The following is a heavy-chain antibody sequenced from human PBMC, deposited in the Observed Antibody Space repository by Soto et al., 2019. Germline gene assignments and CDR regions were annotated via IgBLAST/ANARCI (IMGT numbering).Heavy chain of an antibody. D-gene: IGHD3-16*01. CDR2: INPDGSRT. J-gene: IGHJ5*02. CDR1: GFIFSSYW. V-gene: IGHV3-74*01. CDR3: ARVKLGSYDWFDP. Sequence: EVQLVESGGGLVPPGGSLRLSCAASGFIFSSYWMHWVRQAPGKGLAWVSRINPDGSRTTYADSVTGRFTISRDNAKNTVFLQMNSLRAEDRAVYYCARVKLGSYDWFDPWGQGILVTVSS.